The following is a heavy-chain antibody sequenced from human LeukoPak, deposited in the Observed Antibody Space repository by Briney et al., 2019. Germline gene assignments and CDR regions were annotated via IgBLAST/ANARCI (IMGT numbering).Heavy chain of an antibody. D-gene: IGHD3-22*01. Sequence: SETLSLTCTVSGGSISSHYWSWIRQPPGKGLEWIGYIYYSGSTIYNPSLKSRVTISVDTSKNQFSLKLSSVTAADTAVYYCARDRYDSSGYPIAFDIWGQGTMVTVSS. J-gene: IGHJ3*02. CDR2: IYYSGST. CDR3: ARDRYDSSGYPIAFDI. V-gene: IGHV4-59*11. CDR1: GGSISSHY.